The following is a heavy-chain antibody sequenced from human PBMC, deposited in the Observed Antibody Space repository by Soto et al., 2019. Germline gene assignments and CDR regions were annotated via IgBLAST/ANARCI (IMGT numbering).Heavy chain of an antibody. Sequence: SVKVSCKASGGTFSRHAISWVRQAPGQGLEWMGGIIPIFGTANHAQKFQGRVTIIADESTSTVYMELSSLRSEDTAMYYCARGWGYDSNDYYYAYWGQGTLVTVSS. V-gene: IGHV1-69*13. CDR1: GGTFSRHA. D-gene: IGHD3-22*01. CDR2: IIPIFGTA. CDR3: ARGWGYDSNDYYYAY. J-gene: IGHJ4*02.